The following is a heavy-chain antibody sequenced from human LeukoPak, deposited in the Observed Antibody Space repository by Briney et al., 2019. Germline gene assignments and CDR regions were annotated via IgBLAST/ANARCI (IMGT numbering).Heavy chain of an antibody. CDR1: GGTFSSYA. CDR3: ARIASWFGASLFDY. D-gene: IGHD3-10*01. CDR2: IIPIFGTA. J-gene: IGHJ4*02. Sequence: SVKVSCKASGGTFSSYAISWVRQAPGQGLEWMGGIIPIFGTANYAQKFQGRVTITTDESTSTAYMGLSSLRSDDTAVYYCARIASWFGASLFDYWGQGTLVTVSS. V-gene: IGHV1-69*05.